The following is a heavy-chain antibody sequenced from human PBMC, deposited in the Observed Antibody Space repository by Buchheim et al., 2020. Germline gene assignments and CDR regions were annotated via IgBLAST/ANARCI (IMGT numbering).Heavy chain of an antibody. CDR3: AGHPAAGPRPYYYYYGMDV. CDR1: GGSISSSSYY. J-gene: IGHJ6*02. CDR2: IYYSGST. D-gene: IGHD6-13*01. V-gene: IGHV4-39*01. Sequence: QLQLQESGPGLVKPSETLSLTCTVSGGSISSSSYYWGWIRQPPGKGLEWIGSIYYSGSTYYNPSLKSRVTISVDTSKNQFSLKLSSVTAADTAVYYCAGHPAAGPRPYYYYYGMDVWGQGTT.